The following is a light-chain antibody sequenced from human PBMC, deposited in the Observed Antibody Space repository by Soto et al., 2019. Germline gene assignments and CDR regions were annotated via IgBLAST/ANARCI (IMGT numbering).Light chain of an antibody. Sequence: AIGMTQSPSPLSAPTGDRVTITCRASQGISSYLAWYQQKPGKALKLLIYAASTLQSGVPSRFSGSGSGTDFTLTISCLQSEDFATYYCQQYYSYPPLTFGGGTKVEIK. CDR3: QQYYSYPPLT. J-gene: IGKJ4*01. CDR2: AAS. V-gene: IGKV1-8*01. CDR1: QGISSY.